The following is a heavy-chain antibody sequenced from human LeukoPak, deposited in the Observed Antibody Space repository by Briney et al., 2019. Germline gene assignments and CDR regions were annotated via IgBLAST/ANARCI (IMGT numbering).Heavy chain of an antibody. CDR3: AREQSDAFDI. J-gene: IGHJ3*02. D-gene: IGHD5-24*01. CDR2: IKQDGSEK. V-gene: IGHV3-7*01. CDR1: GFTFSSYW. Sequence: GXXLXLSCAAPGFTFSSYWMSWVRQAPGKGLEWVANIKQDGSEKYYVDSVKGRFTISRDNEKNSLYLQMNSLRAEDTAVYYCAREQSDAFDIWGQGTMVTVSS.